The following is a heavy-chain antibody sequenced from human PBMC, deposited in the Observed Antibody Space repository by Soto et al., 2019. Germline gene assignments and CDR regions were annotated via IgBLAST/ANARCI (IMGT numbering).Heavy chain of an antibody. V-gene: IGHV4-30-4*01. D-gene: IGHD3-22*01. CDR1: GGSISSGDYY. CDR3: PRGGYDSSGYYYLGNQGFDP. Sequence: PSETLSLTCTVSGGSISSGDYYWSWIRQPPGKGLEWIGYIYYSGSTYYNPSLKSRVTISVDTSKNQFSLKLSSVTAADTAVYYCPRGGYDSSGYYYLGNQGFDPWGQGTLVTVSS. J-gene: IGHJ5*02. CDR2: IYYSGST.